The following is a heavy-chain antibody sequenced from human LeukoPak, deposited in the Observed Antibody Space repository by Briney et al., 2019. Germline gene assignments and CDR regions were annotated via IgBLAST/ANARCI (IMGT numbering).Heavy chain of an antibody. V-gene: IGHV3-30*04. CDR1: GFTFSSYA. J-gene: IGHJ4*02. CDR2: ISYDGSNK. CDR3: ARDFHGYNSDFDY. Sequence: GGSLRLSCAASGFTFSSYAMHWVRQAPGKGLEWVAVISYDGSNKYYADSVKGRFTISRDNSKNTLYLQMNSLRAEDTAVYYWARDFHGYNSDFDYWGQGTLVTVSS. D-gene: IGHD5-24*01.